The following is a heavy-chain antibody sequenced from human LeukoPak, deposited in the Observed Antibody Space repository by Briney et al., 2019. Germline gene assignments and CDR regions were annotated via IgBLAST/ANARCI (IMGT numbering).Heavy chain of an antibody. D-gene: IGHD1-26*01. CDR3: ARGLEVRARVGYHYYMDV. Sequence: SETLSLTCTVSGDSISSSSFFWGWIRQPPGKGLEWIGAVYSENTYYNPSLKSRVSISVDTSKNQFSLTMSSVTAADTAVYFCARGLEVRARVGYHYYMDVWGKGTTVTISS. CDR2: VYSENT. V-gene: IGHV4-39*07. CDR1: GDSISSSSFF. J-gene: IGHJ6*03.